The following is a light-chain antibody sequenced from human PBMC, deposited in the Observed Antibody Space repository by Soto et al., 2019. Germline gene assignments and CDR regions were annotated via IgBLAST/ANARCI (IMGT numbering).Light chain of an antibody. Sequence: DIQMTQSPSTLSASVGDRVTITCRASQSISSWLAWYQQKPGKAPKLLIYKASSLESGVPSRFIGSGSRTEFTRTISSLPPDDFATYYCQQYNSYPWTFGQGPKVEIK. CDR3: QQYNSYPWT. V-gene: IGKV1-5*03. J-gene: IGKJ1*01. CDR2: KAS. CDR1: QSISSW.